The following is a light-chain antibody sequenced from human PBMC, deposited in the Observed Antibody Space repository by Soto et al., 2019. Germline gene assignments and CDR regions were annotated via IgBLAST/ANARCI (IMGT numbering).Light chain of an antibody. Sequence: QSLLTRPPSWSEAAMQMGSISCSVISSNIGNKPVNWYQRFPVNSPKRLIYYEDMLYSGVSDRFSGSKSGTSASLAISGLQSEDEADYYCASWDDNLNGPVFGRGT. CDR2: YED. V-gene: IGLV1-36*01. J-gene: IGLJ2*01. CDR3: ASWDDNLNGPV. CDR1: SSNIGNKP.